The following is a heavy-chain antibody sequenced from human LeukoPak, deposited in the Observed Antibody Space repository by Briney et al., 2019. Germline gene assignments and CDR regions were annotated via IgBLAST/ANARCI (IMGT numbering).Heavy chain of an antibody. CDR3: ARGPRDDYLGY. Sequence: SETLSLTCAVSGGPISSGGYSWSWIRQPAGKGLEWIGRIYTSGSTNYNPSLKSRVTISVDTSKNQFSLKLSSVTAADTAVYYCARGPRDDYLGYWGQGTLVTVSS. CDR1: GGPISSGGYS. V-gene: IGHV4-61*02. J-gene: IGHJ4*02. D-gene: IGHD5-24*01. CDR2: IYTSGST.